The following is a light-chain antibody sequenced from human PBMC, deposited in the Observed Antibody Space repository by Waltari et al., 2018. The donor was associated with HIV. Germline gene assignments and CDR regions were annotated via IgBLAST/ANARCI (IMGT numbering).Light chain of an antibody. V-gene: IGLV2-11*01. J-gene: IGLJ3*02. Sequence: QSALTQPRSVSGSPGQSVTISCTGTTSDVGVYNYVSGYQQHPGKAPKLMIFDFNKRPSGVPVRFSGSKSGNTASLTISGLQAEDEADYYCCSYADKYTWVFGGGTKLTVL. CDR2: DFN. CDR1: TSDVGVYNY. CDR3: CSYADKYTWV.